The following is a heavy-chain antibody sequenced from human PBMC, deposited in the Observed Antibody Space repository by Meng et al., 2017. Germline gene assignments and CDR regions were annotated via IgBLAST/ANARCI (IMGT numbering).Heavy chain of an antibody. Sequence: GGSLRLSCAASGFTFSSYSMNGVRQAPGKGLEWVSSISSSSSYIYYADSVKGRFTISRDNAKNSLYLQMNSLRAEDTAVYYCARGQDQYSSGWNAFDIWGQGTMVTVSS. CDR2: ISSSSSYI. V-gene: IGHV3-21*01. D-gene: IGHD6-19*01. CDR1: GFTFSSYS. CDR3: ARGQDQYSSGWNAFDI. J-gene: IGHJ3*02.